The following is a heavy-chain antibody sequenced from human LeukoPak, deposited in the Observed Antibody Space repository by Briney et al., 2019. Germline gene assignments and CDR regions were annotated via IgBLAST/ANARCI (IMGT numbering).Heavy chain of an antibody. D-gene: IGHD3-10*01. Sequence: GGSLRLSCAASRFTFSSYDMHWVRQAPGKGLEWVSAIGTAGDTYYPGSVKGRFTISRENAKNSLYLQMNSLRAGDTAVYYCARATSGFGELLFDYWGQGTLVTVSS. CDR1: RFTFSSYD. J-gene: IGHJ4*02. CDR3: ARATSGFGELLFDY. V-gene: IGHV3-13*01. CDR2: IGTAGDT.